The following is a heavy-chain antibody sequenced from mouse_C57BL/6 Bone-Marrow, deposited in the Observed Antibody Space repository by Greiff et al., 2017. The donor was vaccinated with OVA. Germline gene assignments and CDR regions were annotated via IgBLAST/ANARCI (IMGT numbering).Heavy chain of an antibody. CDR1: GYTFTSYW. D-gene: IGHD2-4*01. J-gene: IGHJ4*01. V-gene: IGHV1-64*01. CDR2: IHPNSGST. CDR3: AREGLRSYYAMDY. Sequence: VQLQQPGAELVKPGASVKLSCKASGYTFTSYWMHWVKQRPGQGLEWIGMIHPNSGSTNYNEKFKSKATLTVDKSSSTAYMQLSSLTSEDSAVYYCAREGLRSYYAMDYWGQGTSVTVSS.